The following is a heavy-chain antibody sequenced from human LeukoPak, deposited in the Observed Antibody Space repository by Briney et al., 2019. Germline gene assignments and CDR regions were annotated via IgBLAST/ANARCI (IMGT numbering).Heavy chain of an antibody. D-gene: IGHD6-19*01. CDR2: ISAYNGYT. CDR1: GYTFTSFG. V-gene: IGHV1-18*01. Sequence: ASVKVSCKASGYTFTSFGIGWVRQAPGQWLEWMGWISAYNGYTIYAQKFQGRVTITTDTSTSTAYMELRSLRSDDTAVYYCARAGWYELPRYAFDIWGQGTMVTVSS. J-gene: IGHJ3*02. CDR3: ARAGWYELPRYAFDI.